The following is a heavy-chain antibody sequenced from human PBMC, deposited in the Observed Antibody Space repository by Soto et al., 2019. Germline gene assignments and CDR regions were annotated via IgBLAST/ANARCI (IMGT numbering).Heavy chain of an antibody. CDR3: ARRWGGALDY. J-gene: IGHJ4*02. CDR1: GGSMSSYY. V-gene: IGHV4-59*08. Sequence: QVQLQESGPGLVKPSETLSLTCTVSGGSMSSYYWSWIRQPPGKGLEWIGYIYYSGSTNYNPSLKSRVTISVDTSKNQFSLKLNSVTAADTAVYYCARRWGGALDYWGQATLVTVSS. D-gene: IGHD3-16*01. CDR2: IYYSGST.